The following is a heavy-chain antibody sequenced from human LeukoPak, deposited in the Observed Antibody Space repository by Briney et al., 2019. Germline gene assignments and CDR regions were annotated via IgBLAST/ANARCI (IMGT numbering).Heavy chain of an antibody. Sequence: RGSLRLSCAASGFTFDAYAMHWVRQAPGKGLEWVSLISWDGGSAYYADSVKGRFTISRDNSKNSLYLQMNSLRAEDTAVYYCARKYGSGSYYYMDVWGKGTTVTVSS. CDR3: ARKYGSGSYYYMDV. V-gene: IGHV3-43D*03. CDR1: GFTFDAYA. J-gene: IGHJ6*03. D-gene: IGHD3-10*01. CDR2: ISWDGGSA.